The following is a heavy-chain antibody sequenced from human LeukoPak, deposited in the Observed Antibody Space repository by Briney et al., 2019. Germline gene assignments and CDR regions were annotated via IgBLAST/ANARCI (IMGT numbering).Heavy chain of an antibody. CDR1: GYTFTSYG. CDR2: ISAYNGNT. V-gene: IGHV1-18*01. J-gene: IGHJ4*02. CDR3: ARDLDNCSGGSCYSGY. Sequence: ASVKVSCKASGYTFTSYGIIWVRQAPGQGLEWMGWISAYNGNTNYAQKLQGRVTMTTDTSTSTAYMELRSLRSDDTAVYYCARDLDNCSGGSCYSGYWGQGTLVTVSS. D-gene: IGHD2-15*01.